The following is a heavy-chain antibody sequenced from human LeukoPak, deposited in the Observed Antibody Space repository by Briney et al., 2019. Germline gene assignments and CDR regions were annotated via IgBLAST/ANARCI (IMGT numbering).Heavy chain of an antibody. CDR3: TTGSMEWEPFNY. D-gene: IGHD1-26*01. Sequence: SGGSLRLSCAASGFTFSNAWMTWVRQAPGKGLEWVGRIKTKTDGGTIDYSTPVQGRFTISRGDSKNTLYLQMNSLKTEDTAVYYCTTGSMEWEPFNYWGQGTLVTVSS. CDR2: IKTKTDGGTI. J-gene: IGHJ4*02. V-gene: IGHV3-15*07. CDR1: GFTFSNAW.